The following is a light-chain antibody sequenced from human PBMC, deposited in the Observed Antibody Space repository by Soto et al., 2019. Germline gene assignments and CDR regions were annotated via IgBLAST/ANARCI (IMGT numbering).Light chain of an antibody. CDR1: GGINVGTYR. Sequence: QLVLTQPSSLSASPGASASLTCTLRGGINVGTYRIYWYQQKPGSPPQYLLRYKSDSDKQQGSGVPSRFSGSKDASANAGILLISGLQSEDEADYYCMIWHNSAVVFGGGTKLTVL. J-gene: IGLJ2*01. V-gene: IGLV5-45*03. CDR2: YKSDSDK. CDR3: MIWHNSAVV.